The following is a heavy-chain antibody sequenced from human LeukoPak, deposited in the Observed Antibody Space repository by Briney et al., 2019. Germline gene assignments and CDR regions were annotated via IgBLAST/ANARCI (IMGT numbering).Heavy chain of an antibody. D-gene: IGHD1-26*01. CDR1: GYTFTGYY. CDR2: INPNSGGT. CDR3: AREFGSVGGSYGFDY. Sequence: ASVKVSCKASGYTFTGYYMHWVRQAPGQGLEWMGRINPNSGGTNYAQKFQGRVTMTRDTSISTAYMELSRLRSDDTAVYYCAREFGSVGGSYGFDYWGQGTLVIVSS. V-gene: IGHV1-2*06. J-gene: IGHJ4*02.